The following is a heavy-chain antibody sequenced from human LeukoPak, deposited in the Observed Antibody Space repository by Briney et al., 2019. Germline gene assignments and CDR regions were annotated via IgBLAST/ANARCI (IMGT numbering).Heavy chain of an antibody. J-gene: IGHJ4*02. CDR1: GFTFSSYE. V-gene: IGHV3-21*01. CDR3: AHSSGYAYGHDY. D-gene: IGHD5-18*01. Sequence: PGGSLRLSCAASGFTFSSYEMNWVRQAPGKGLEWVSSISSSSSYIYYADSVKGRFTISRDNAKNSLYLQMTSLRAEDTAVYYCAHSSGYAYGHDYWGQGTLVTVSS. CDR2: ISSSSSYI.